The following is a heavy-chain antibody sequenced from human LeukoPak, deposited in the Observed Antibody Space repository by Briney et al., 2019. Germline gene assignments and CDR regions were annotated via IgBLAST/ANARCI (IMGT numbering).Heavy chain of an antibody. Sequence: GASVKVSCKASGYTFTYRYLHWVRQAPGQALEWMGWITPFNGNTNYAQKFQDRVTITRDRSMSTAYMELSSLRSEDTAMYYCASTREGTNWFDPWGQGTLVTVSS. CDR2: ITPFNGNT. J-gene: IGHJ5*02. CDR1: GYTFTYRY. V-gene: IGHV1-45*02. CDR3: ASTREGTNWFDP.